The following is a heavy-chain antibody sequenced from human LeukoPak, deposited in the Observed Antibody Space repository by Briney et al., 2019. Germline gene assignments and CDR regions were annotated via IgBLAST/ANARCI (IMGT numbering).Heavy chain of an antibody. J-gene: IGHJ4*02. CDR1: GGTFSTYA. Sequence: SVKVSCKASGGTFSTYAISWVRQAPGQGLEWMGRIIPVLGVANYAQKFQGRVTISADKSTSTAYMEVSSPRSEDTAVYYCATGTGTLWSGYYHDYWGQGTLVTVSS. V-gene: IGHV1-69*04. CDR3: ATGTGTLWSGYYHDY. D-gene: IGHD3-3*01. CDR2: IIPVLGVA.